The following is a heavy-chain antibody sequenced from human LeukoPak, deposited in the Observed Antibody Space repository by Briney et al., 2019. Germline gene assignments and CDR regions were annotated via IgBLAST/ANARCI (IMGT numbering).Heavy chain of an antibody. V-gene: IGHV3-30*02. D-gene: IGHD6-13*01. Sequence: PAGSLRLSCAASGFIFSTYGMHWVRQAPGKGLEWVAFIRYDGTNEYFKDSVKGRFTISRDNSNNILYLQMSSLRVEDTAVYYCAKGDTSTWYNVDYWGQGILVTVSS. CDR2: IRYDGTNE. CDR1: GFIFSTYG. J-gene: IGHJ4*02. CDR3: AKGDTSTWYNVDY.